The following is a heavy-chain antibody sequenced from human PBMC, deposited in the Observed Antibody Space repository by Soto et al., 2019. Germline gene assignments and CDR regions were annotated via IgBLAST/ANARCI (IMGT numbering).Heavy chain of an antibody. CDR2: IASKTESEAT. CDR3: MSWDASSYAEQ. J-gene: IGHJ4*02. D-gene: IGHD6-6*01. V-gene: IGHV3-73*02. Sequence: EVQLVESGGGLVQPGGSLELSCAASGFTLSDSSVNWVRPASGKGLAWVGRIASKTESEATVYAASVKGRITVARDDSKTTVYLQMGSLKTEDTAVYYCMSWDASSYAEQWGQGDLVTVSS. CDR1: GFTLSDSS.